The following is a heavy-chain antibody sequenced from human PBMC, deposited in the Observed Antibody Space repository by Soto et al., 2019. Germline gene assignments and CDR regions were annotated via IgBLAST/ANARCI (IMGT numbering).Heavy chain of an antibody. V-gene: IGHV3-23*01. Sequence: GGSLRLSCAASGFTFSSYAMSWVRQAPGKGLEWVSAISGSGGSTYYADSVKGRFTISRDNSKNTLDLQMNSLRAEDTAVYYCAKARILNWNQLPFDYWGQGTLVTVSS. D-gene: IGHD1-1*01. J-gene: IGHJ4*02. CDR1: GFTFSSYA. CDR3: AKARILNWNQLPFDY. CDR2: ISGSGGST.